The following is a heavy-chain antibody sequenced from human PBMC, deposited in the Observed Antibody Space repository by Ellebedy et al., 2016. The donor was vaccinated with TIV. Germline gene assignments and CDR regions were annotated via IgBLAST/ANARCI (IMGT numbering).Heavy chain of an antibody. Sequence: PGGSLRLSCAASGFTFSSYSLNWVRQAPGKGLEWVSYISSSSSTMYYADSVKGRFTISRDNAKSSLFLQMNSLRDEDTAVYYCARVGVLERRGAFDIWGQGTVVTVSS. J-gene: IGHJ3*02. CDR2: ISSSSSTM. D-gene: IGHD1-1*01. CDR1: GFTFSSYS. CDR3: ARVGVLERRGAFDI. V-gene: IGHV3-48*02.